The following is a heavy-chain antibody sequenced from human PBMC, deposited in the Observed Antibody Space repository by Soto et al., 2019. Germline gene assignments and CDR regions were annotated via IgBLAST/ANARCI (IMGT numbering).Heavy chain of an antibody. CDR3: AAGVHHCSSTSCPYYYYYYMDV. V-gene: IGHV1-58*02. J-gene: IGHJ6*03. CDR1: WFTYTSSA. D-gene: IGHD2-2*01. CDR2: IVVGSGNT. Sequence: SVKVSCKASWFTYTSSAMQWVRQARGQRLERIGWIVVGSGNTNYAQKFQERVTITRDMSTSTAYMELSSLRSEDTAVYYCAAGVHHCSSTSCPYYYYYYMDVWAKGTTVTVSS.